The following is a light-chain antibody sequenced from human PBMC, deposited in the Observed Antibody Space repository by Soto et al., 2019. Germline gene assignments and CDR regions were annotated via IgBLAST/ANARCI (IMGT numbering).Light chain of an antibody. CDR3: QQYHNWWT. J-gene: IGKJ1*01. CDR2: GAS. Sequence: IGLTQPPGTLSLSPGERATLSCRASQSVSSSYLAWYQQKPGQAPRLLIYGASTRVTGIPARFSGSGSGTEFTLTISSLQSEDFAVYYCQQYHNWWTFGQGTKVDIK. CDR1: QSVSSSY. V-gene: IGKV3-15*01.